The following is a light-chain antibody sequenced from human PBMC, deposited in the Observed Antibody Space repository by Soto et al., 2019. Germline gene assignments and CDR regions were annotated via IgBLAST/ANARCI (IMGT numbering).Light chain of an antibody. CDR3: SSYTTSSTRV. Sequence: QSALTQPASVSGSPGQSIAISCTGSSSDVGIYNYVSWYQQHPGKVPKLIIYEVSNWPSGVSNRFSGSKSGNTASLTISGLQAEDEADYYCSSYTTSSTRVFGTGTKVTVL. V-gene: IGLV2-14*01. CDR1: SSDVGIYNY. CDR2: EVS. J-gene: IGLJ1*01.